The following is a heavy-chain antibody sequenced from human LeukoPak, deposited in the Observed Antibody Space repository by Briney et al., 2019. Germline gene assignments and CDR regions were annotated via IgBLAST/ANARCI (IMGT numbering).Heavy chain of an antibody. V-gene: IGHV3-74*01. CDR2: LNGDGTNI. CDR1: GFTFSNYW. Sequence: GGSLRLSCVASGFTFSNYWMQWVRQVPGKGLVWVSRLNGDGTNIIYADSVKGRFTISRDNAENTLYLQMNSLRAEDTALYYCARSQSGIFDVWGQGTMVTVSS. J-gene: IGHJ3*01. CDR3: ARSQSGIFDV. D-gene: IGHD1-14*01.